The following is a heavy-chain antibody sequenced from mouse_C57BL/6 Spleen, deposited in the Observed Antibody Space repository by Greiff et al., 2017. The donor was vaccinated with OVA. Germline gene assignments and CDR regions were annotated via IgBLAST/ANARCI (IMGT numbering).Heavy chain of an antibody. CDR3: ARVPYYYGSSSFDY. D-gene: IGHD1-1*01. CDR2: ISDGGSYT. V-gene: IGHV5-4*01. J-gene: IGHJ2*01. CDR1: GFTFSSYA. Sequence: EVQLQESGGGLVKPGGSLKLSCAASGFTFSSYAMSWVRQTPEKRLEWVATISDGGSYTYYPDNVKGRFTISRDNAKNNLYLQMSHLKSEDTAMYYCARVPYYYGSSSFDYWGQGTTLTVSS.